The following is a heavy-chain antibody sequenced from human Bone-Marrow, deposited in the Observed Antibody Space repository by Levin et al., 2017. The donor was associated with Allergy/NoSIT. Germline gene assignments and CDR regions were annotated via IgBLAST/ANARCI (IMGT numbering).Heavy chain of an antibody. Sequence: GESLKISCAASGFTFSSYDMSWVRQAPGKGLEWVSVVSNSGATTFYADSVKGRFIISRDNSKNTLYLQMNSLRAEDTAIYYCAKHPLSDWSIIDYWGQGTLVTVSS. CDR3: AKHPLSDWSIIDY. V-gene: IGHV3-23*01. CDR2: VSNSGATT. CDR1: GFTFSSYD. J-gene: IGHJ4*02. D-gene: IGHD3-9*01.